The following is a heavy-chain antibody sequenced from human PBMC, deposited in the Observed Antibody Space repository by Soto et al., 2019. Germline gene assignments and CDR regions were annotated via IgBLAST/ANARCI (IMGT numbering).Heavy chain of an antibody. D-gene: IGHD3-3*01. Sequence: SVKVSCKASGGTFSSYAISWVRQAPGQGLEWMGGIIPIFGTANYAQKFQGRVTITADKSTSTAYMELSSLRSEDTAVYYCARVIEYDFWSGYQQVYGMDAWGQGTTVTVSS. CDR1: GGTFSSYA. CDR3: ARVIEYDFWSGYQQVYGMDA. V-gene: IGHV1-69*06. CDR2: IIPIFGTA. J-gene: IGHJ6*02.